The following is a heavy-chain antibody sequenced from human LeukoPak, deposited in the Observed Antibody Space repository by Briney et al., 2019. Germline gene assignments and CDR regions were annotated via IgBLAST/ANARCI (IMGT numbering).Heavy chain of an antibody. CDR1: GFTFSNYA. CDR3: AKDLSGYYGSGSYDY. CDR2: ISGSGGST. D-gene: IGHD3-10*01. Sequence: GGSLRLSCAASGFTFSNYAMSWVRQPPGRGLEWVSAISGSGGSTYYADSVRGRFTISRDNSKNTLSLQMNSLRAEDTAVYYCAKDLSGYYGSGSYDYWGQGTLVTVSS. V-gene: IGHV3-23*01. J-gene: IGHJ4*02.